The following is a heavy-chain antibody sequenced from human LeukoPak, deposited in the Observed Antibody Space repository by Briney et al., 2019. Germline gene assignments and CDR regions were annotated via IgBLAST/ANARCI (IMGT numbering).Heavy chain of an antibody. V-gene: IGHV3-11*01. D-gene: IGHD1-26*01. CDR3: AREVQGSGRDFDY. J-gene: IGHJ4*02. CDR2: IGTRSNPI. CDR1: GFSFSDFH. Sequence: GGSLRLSCAASGFSFSDFHMSWLRQAPGMGLEWISYIGTRSNPIYYADSVKGRFTISRDDAKNSLYLQMNSLRDEDTAVYFCAREVQGSGRDFDYWGQGILVTVSS.